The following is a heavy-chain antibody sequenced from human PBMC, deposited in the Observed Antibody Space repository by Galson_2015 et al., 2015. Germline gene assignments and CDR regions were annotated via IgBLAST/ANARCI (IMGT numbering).Heavy chain of an antibody. V-gene: IGHV4-59*01. Sequence: ETLSLTCTVSGGSISSYYWSWIRHPPGKGLEWIGYIYYSGSTNYNPSLKSRVTISVDTSKNQFSLKLSSVTAADTAVYYCAREAPNNYYDSSGYYSLAFDIWGQGTMVTVSS. D-gene: IGHD3-22*01. CDR2: IYYSGST. CDR1: GGSISSYY. CDR3: AREAPNNYYDSSGYYSLAFDI. J-gene: IGHJ3*02.